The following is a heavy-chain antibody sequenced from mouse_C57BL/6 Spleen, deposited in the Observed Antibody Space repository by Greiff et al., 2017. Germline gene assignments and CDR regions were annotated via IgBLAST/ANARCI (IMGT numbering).Heavy chain of an antibody. V-gene: IGHV1-52*01. Sequence: VQLQQPGAELVRPGSSVKLSCKASGYTFTSYWMHWVKQRPIQGLEWIGNIDPSDSETHYNQKFKDKATLTVDKSSSTAYMQLSSLTSEDSAVYYCARGDYDVNYAMDYWGQGTSVTVSS. D-gene: IGHD2-4*01. CDR3: ARGDYDVNYAMDY. J-gene: IGHJ4*01. CDR2: IDPSDSET. CDR1: GYTFTSYW.